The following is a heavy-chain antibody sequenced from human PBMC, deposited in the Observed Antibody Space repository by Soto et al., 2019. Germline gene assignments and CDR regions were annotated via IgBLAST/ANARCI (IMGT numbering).Heavy chain of an antibody. CDR3: AGTRHSVVVPWFDP. Sequence: QVQLVQSGAEVKKPGSSVNVSCKTSGGTFGNSAVTWVRQAPGQGLEWMGGIVPMFGTANYAQKFQGRLTIPADKSTSTAYMELSRLRSEDTAVYYCAGTRHSVVVPWFDPWGQGSLVTVSS. D-gene: IGHD2-2*01. V-gene: IGHV1-69*14. CDR2: IVPMFGTA. CDR1: GGTFGNSA. J-gene: IGHJ5*02.